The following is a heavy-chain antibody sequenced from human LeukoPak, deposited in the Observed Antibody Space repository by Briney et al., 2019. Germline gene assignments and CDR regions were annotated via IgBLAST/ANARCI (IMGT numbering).Heavy chain of an antibody. CDR3: ARHPSGRMWLQQGGWFDP. CDR1: GDSIRSTSYY. Sequence: SETLSLTCTVSGDSIRSTSYYWGWIRQPPGKGLEWIGSMYHNGSTYYNPSLKSRVTISVDTSKNQFSLKLTSVTAADTAVYYCARHPSGRMWLQQGGWFDPWGQGTLVTVSS. CDR2: MYHNGST. V-gene: IGHV4-39*01. J-gene: IGHJ5*02. D-gene: IGHD5-24*01.